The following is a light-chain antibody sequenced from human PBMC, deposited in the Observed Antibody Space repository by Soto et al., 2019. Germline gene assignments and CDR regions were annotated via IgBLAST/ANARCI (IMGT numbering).Light chain of an antibody. CDR2: DAS. Sequence: EIVLTQSPATLSLSPGERATLSCRASQSVSSYLAWYQQKPSQAPRLLIYDASNRATGIPARFSGSGSGTYFTLTISSLEPEDFAVYYCQQRSNWPLTFGGGTKVDIK. V-gene: IGKV3-11*01. CDR3: QQRSNWPLT. CDR1: QSVSSY. J-gene: IGKJ4*01.